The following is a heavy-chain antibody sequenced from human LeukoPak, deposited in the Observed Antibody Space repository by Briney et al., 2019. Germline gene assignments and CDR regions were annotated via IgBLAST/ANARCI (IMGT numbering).Heavy chain of an antibody. V-gene: IGHV4-30-4*08. Sequence: PSETLSLTCAVYGGSFSGYYWSWIRQPPGKGLEWIGYIYYSGSTYYNPSLKSRVTISVDTSKNQFSLKLSSVTAADTAVYYCARGSETTVTTRDDYWGQGTLVTVSS. CDR2: IYYSGST. CDR1: GGSFSGYY. CDR3: ARGSETTVTTRDDY. J-gene: IGHJ4*02. D-gene: IGHD4-17*01.